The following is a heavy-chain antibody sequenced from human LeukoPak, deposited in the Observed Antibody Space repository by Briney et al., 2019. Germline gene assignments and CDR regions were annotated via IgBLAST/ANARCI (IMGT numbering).Heavy chain of an antibody. J-gene: IGHJ6*02. D-gene: IGHD6-13*01. CDR1: GGTFSSYA. Sequence: ASVKVSCKASGGTFSSYAISWVRQAPGQGLEWMGGIIPIFGTANYAQKFQGRVTITADESTSTACMELSSLRSEDTAVYYCARVVDSSSWWAPGQYYYYGMDVWGQGTTVTVSS. CDR2: IIPIFGTA. V-gene: IGHV1-69*01. CDR3: ARVVDSSSWWAPGQYYYYGMDV.